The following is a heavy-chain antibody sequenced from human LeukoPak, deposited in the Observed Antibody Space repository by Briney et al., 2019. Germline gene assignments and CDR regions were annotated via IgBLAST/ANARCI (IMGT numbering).Heavy chain of an antibody. D-gene: IGHD4-17*01. V-gene: IGHV1-2*02. Sequence: ASVKVSCKASGYTFTGYYMHWVRQAPGQGLEWVGWINPNSGGTNYAQKFQGRVTMTRDTSISTAYMELSRLRSDDTAVYYCAIFTVTTRWFDPWGQGTLVTVSS. CDR3: AIFTVTTRWFDP. J-gene: IGHJ5*02. CDR2: INPNSGGT. CDR1: GYTFTGYY.